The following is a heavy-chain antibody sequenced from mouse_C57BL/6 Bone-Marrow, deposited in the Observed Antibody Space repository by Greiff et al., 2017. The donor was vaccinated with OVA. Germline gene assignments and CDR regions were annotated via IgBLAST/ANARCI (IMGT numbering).Heavy chain of an antibody. Sequence: QVQLQQSGAELAKPGASVKLSCKASGYTFTSYWMHWVKQRPGQGLEWIGYINPSSGYTKYNQKFKDKATLTADKSSSTAYMQLSSLTYEDSAVYDCATITTVVARYFDVGGTGTTITVSS. J-gene: IGHJ1*03. V-gene: IGHV1-7*01. CDR3: ATITTVVARYFDV. CDR1: GYTFTSYW. D-gene: IGHD1-1*01. CDR2: INPSSGYT.